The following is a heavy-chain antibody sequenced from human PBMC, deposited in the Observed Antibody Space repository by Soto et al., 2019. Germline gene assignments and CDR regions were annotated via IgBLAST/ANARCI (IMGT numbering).Heavy chain of an antibody. CDR1: VITFSGYW. CDR3: AREDGNWFDP. CDR2: INSDGSST. Sequence: PGGSLRLSCAASVITFSGYWMDWFRQGPGKGLEWVSRINSDGSSTSYADSVKGRFTISRDNAKNTLYLQMNSLRVEDTAVYYCAREDGNWFDPWGQGTLVTVSS. J-gene: IGHJ5*02. V-gene: IGHV3-74*01.